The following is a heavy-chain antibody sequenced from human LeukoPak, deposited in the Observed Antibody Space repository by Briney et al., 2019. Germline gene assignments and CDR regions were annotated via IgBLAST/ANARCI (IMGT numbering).Heavy chain of an antibody. Sequence: PGGSLRLSCAASGFTFSSYAMGWGRQAPGKGLKSVSAISGRGGSTYNADSVKGRFTISRDNSKNTLYLQMNSLRAEDTAVYYCAKDRYYYDSSGYYGFDYWGQGTLVTVSS. V-gene: IGHV3-23*01. CDR3: AKDRYYYDSSGYYGFDY. J-gene: IGHJ4*02. D-gene: IGHD3-22*01. CDR2: ISGRGGST. CDR1: GFTFSSYA.